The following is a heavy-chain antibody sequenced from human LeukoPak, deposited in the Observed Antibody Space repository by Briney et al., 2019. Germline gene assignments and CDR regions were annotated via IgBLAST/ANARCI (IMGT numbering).Heavy chain of an antibody. CDR2: MNPNSGNT. CDR1: GYTFTSYD. V-gene: IGHV1-8*01. Sequence: ASVKVSCKASGYTFTSYDINWVRQATGQGLEWMGWMNPNSGNTGYAQKFQGRVTMTRNTSISTAYMELSSLRSEDTAVYYCARGQSSRKKNGSGRGYYFDYWAREPWSPSPQ. J-gene: IGHJ4*02. CDR3: ARGQSSRKKNGSGRGYYFDY. D-gene: IGHD3-10*01.